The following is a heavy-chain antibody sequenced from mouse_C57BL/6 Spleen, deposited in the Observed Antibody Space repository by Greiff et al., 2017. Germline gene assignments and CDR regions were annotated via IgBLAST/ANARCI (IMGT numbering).Heavy chain of an antibody. CDR2: IDPSDSYT. Sequence: VQLQQPGAELVMPGASVKLSCKASGYTFTSYWMHWVKQRPGQGLEWIGEIDPSDSYTNYNQKFKGKSTLTVDKSSSTAYMQLSSLTSEDSAVYYCARGGIITTGYFDYWGQGTTLTVSS. CDR1: GYTFTSYW. CDR3: ARGGIITTGYFDY. J-gene: IGHJ2*01. V-gene: IGHV1-69*01. D-gene: IGHD1-1*01.